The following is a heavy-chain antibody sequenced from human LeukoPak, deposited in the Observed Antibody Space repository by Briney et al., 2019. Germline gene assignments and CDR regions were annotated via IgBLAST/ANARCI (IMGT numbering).Heavy chain of an antibody. V-gene: IGHV3-21*03. J-gene: IGHJ4*02. Sequence: PGGSLRLSCAASGFTFSSYSMNWVRQAPGKGLEWVSSISSSSSYIYYADSVKGRFTISRDNAKNSLYLQMNSLRAEDTAVYYCARDPHPGCSSTSCYADDGSNDYWGQGTLVTVSS. CDR3: ARDPHPGCSSTSCYADDGSNDY. CDR1: GFTFSSYS. CDR2: ISSSSSYI. D-gene: IGHD2-2*01.